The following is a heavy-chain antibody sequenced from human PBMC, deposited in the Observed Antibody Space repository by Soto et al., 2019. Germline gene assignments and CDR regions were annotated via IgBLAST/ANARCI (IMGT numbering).Heavy chain of an antibody. D-gene: IGHD3-10*01. CDR1: GGTFSSYT. CDR3: AREDNYYGSEFDY. Sequence: ASVKVSCKASGGTFSSYTISWVRQAPGQGLEWMGRIIPILGIANYAQKFQGRVTITADKSTSTAYMELSSLRSEDTAVYYCAREDNYYGSEFDYWGQGTLVTVSS. V-gene: IGHV1-69*02. CDR2: IIPILGIA. J-gene: IGHJ4*02.